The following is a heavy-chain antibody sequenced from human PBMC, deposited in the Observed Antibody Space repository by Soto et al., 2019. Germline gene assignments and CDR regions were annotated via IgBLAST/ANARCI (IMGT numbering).Heavy chain of an antibody. V-gene: IGHV4-4*07. Sequence: AGTLALTCTVSGGSMNAYYWWGWIRQPAGKGLEYIGRIHVNGNNNYNPSIRSRVTMSVDTSKDQFSLRLSYVTAADKAMYYCARLQFPDVTGAFNIWGQGTMVTVSS. CDR1: GGSMNAYY. D-gene: IGHD6-19*01. CDR3: ARLQFPDVTGAFNI. J-gene: IGHJ3*02. CDR2: IHVNGNN.